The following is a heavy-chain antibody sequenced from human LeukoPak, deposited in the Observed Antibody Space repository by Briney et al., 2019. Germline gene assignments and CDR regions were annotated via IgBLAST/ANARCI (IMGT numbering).Heavy chain of an antibody. CDR3: ARENFWLPKYYYGMDV. V-gene: IGHV4-31*03. Sequence: SETLSLTCTVSGGSIRSAAYYWSWIRQPPGKGLEWIGYIYYSGSTYYNPSLKSRVTISVDTSKNKFSLKLSSVTAADTAVYYCARENFWLPKYYYGMDVWGQGTTVTVSS. CDR2: IYYSGST. J-gene: IGHJ6*02. D-gene: IGHD3-3*01. CDR1: GGSIRSAAYY.